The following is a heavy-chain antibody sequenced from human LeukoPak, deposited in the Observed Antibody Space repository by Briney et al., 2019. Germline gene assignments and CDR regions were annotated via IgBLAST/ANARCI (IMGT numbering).Heavy chain of an antibody. D-gene: IGHD1-26*01. V-gene: IGHV3-48*02. CDR1: GFTFSSYS. CDR2: ISSSSSTI. J-gene: IGHJ4*02. CDR3: ARESGSIVGATGVDY. Sequence: GGSLRLSCAASGFTFSSYSMNWVRQAPGKGLEWVSYISSSSSTIYYADSVKGRFTISRDNAKNSLYLQMNSLRDEDTAVYYCARESGSIVGATGVDYWGQGTLVTVSS.